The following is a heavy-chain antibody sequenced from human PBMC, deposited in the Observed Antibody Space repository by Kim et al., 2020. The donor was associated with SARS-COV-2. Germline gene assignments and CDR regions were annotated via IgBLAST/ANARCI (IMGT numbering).Heavy chain of an antibody. CDR1: GFTFSPYA. J-gene: IGHJ4*02. CDR3: ARDQADYIFD. CDR2: IWADGSS. V-gene: IGHV3-33*01. D-gene: IGHD4-4*01. Sequence: GGSLRLSCATSGFTFSPYAMHWVRQAPVKGLQWVAVIWADGSSLHTDSVKGRFTISRDNSKNTLYLQMNSLRVEDTAVYYCARDQADYIFDWGQGILVTVSS.